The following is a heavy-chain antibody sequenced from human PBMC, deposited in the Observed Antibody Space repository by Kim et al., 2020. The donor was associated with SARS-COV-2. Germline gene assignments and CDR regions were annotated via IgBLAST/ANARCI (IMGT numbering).Heavy chain of an antibody. CDR1: GGSFSGYY. J-gene: IGHJ5*02. CDR2: INHSGST. V-gene: IGHV4-34*01. Sequence: SETLSLTCAVYGGSFSGYYWSRIRQPPGKGLEWSGEINHSGSTNYNPSLKSRVTISVDTSKNQFSLKLRSVTAADTAVYYWARGLIVPANTRLGNWIDPWGQGTLVTVSS. CDR3: ARGLIVPANTRLGNWIDP. D-gene: IGHD2-2*01.